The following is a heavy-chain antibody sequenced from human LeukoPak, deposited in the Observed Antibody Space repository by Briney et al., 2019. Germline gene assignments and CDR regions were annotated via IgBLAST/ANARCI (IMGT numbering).Heavy chain of an antibody. V-gene: IGHV4-59*12. CDR3: ARLRFTSGPLFDH. Sequence: PSETLSLTCTVSGDSISSEYWSWVRQPPGKGLVWIGYINYSGSTNYNPSLKSRVTISLDPYKNQPPLKLSSVAAADTAVYYCARLRFTSGPLFDHWGQGALVTVSS. D-gene: IGHD1-26*01. CDR1: GDSISSEY. CDR2: INYSGST. J-gene: IGHJ4*02.